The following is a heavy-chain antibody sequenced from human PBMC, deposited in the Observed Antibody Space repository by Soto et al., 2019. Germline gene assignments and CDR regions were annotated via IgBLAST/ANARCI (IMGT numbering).Heavy chain of an antibody. CDR3: ARGRGSYRLNDAFDI. Sequence: GASVKVSCKASGYTFTSYGISWVRQAPGQGLEWMGWISAYNGNTNYAQKLKGRVTMTTDTSTSTAYMELRSLRSDDTAVYYCARGRGSYRLNDAFDIWGQGTMVTVSS. D-gene: IGHD1-26*01. V-gene: IGHV1-18*01. CDR2: ISAYNGNT. J-gene: IGHJ3*02. CDR1: GYTFTSYG.